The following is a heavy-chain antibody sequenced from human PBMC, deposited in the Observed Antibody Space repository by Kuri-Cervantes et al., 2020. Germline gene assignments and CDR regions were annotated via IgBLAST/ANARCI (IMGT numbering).Heavy chain of an antibody. CDR1: GGSFSGYY. V-gene: IGHV4-34*01. D-gene: IGHD2-15*01. Sequence: SETLSLTCAVYGGSFSGYYWSWIRQPPGKGLEWIGEINHSGSTNYNPSLKSRVTISVDTSKNQFSLKLSSVTAADTAVYYCASYCSGGSCYSGYFQHWGQGTLVTVSS. CDR2: INHSGST. J-gene: IGHJ1*01. CDR3: ASYCSGGSCYSGYFQH.